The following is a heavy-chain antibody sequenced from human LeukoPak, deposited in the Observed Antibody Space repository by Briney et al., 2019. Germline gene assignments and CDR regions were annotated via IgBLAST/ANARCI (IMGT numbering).Heavy chain of an antibody. CDR2: IDPSDSYN. D-gene: IGHD3-10*01. V-gene: IGHV5-10-1*01. Sequence: GGSLEISCKGSGSRFTSYWISWVRQLPGKGLEWMGRIDPSDSYNNYSPSFKGHVTISADKSISTAYLQWSSLKASDTAMYYCARAAYGSAYGMDVWGKGTTVTVSS. CDR1: GSRFTSYW. CDR3: ARAAYGSAYGMDV. J-gene: IGHJ6*04.